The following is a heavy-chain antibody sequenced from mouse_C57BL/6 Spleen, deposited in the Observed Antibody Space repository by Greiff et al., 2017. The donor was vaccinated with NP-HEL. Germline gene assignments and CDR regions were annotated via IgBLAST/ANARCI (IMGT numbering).Heavy chain of an antibody. CDR3: ARNSHYEGDY. D-gene: IGHD2-5*01. CDR2: LDPSASYT. CDR1: GYTFTSYW. Sequence: QVQLKQPGAELVRPGTSVKLSCKASGYTFTSYWMHWVKQRPGQGLEWIGVLDPSASYTNYNQKFKGKAPLTVDTSSSTAYMQLSSLTSEDAAVYYCARNSHYEGDYWGQGTSVTVSS. V-gene: IGHV1-59*01. J-gene: IGHJ4*01.